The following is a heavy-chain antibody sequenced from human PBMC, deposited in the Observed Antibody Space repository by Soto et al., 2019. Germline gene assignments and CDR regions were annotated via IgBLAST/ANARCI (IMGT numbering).Heavy chain of an antibody. D-gene: IGHD3-3*01. CDR1: GFTFSSYS. CDR3: AREVGTYDFWSGYYSVYGMDV. Sequence: VGSLRLSCAASGFTFSSYSMNWVRQAPGKGLEWVSSISSSSSYIYYADSVKGRFTISRDNAKNSLYLQMNSLRAEDTAVYYCAREVGTYDFWSGYYSVYGMDVWGQGTTVTVSS. CDR2: ISSSSSYI. J-gene: IGHJ6*02. V-gene: IGHV3-21*01.